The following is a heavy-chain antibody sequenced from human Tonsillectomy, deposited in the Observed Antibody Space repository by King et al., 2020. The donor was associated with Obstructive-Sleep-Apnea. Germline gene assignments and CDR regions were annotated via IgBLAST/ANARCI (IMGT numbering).Heavy chain of an antibody. D-gene: IGHD3-9*01. CDR3: ARGGPYFEILTGYYTPEFDY. V-gene: IGHV5-51*01. Sequence: QLVQSGAEVKKPGESLKISCNASGYKFTNYWIGWVRQMPGKGLEWLGIIYPGDSDTRYSPSFQGQVTMSADKSISSAFLQWNSLKASDTAIYYCARGGPYFEILTGYYTPEFDYGGQGTLGIVSA. J-gene: IGHJ4*02. CDR2: IYPGDSDT. CDR1: GYKFTNYW.